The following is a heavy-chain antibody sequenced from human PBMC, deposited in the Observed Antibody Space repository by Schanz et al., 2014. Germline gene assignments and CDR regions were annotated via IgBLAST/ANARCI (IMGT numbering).Heavy chain of an antibody. CDR3: ARDDSPSTKPFDS. Sequence: EMQVVESGGGSVQPGGSLRLSCAASGFSFSTHAMSWVRQAPGQGLEWVANIKQDGSDKHYVDSVKGRFTISRDNAKNSLYLQMNSLRAEDTAVYYCARDDSPSTKPFDSWGQGTMVSVSS. D-gene: IGHD3-9*01. CDR2: IKQDGSDK. CDR1: GFSFSTHA. V-gene: IGHV3-7*01. J-gene: IGHJ3*01.